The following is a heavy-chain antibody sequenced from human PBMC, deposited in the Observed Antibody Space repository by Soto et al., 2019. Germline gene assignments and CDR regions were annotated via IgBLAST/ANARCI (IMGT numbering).Heavy chain of an antibody. CDR1: GYTFTSYA. CDR3: ARGSRYGDYGY. D-gene: IGHD4-17*01. CDR2: INACNGNT. J-gene: IGHJ4*02. Sequence: GASVKVSCKASGYTFTSYAMHWVRQAPGQRLEWMGWINACNGNTKYAQKLQGRVTMTTDTSTSTAYMELRSLRSDDTAVYYCARGSRYGDYGYWGQGTLVTVSS. V-gene: IGHV1-3*01.